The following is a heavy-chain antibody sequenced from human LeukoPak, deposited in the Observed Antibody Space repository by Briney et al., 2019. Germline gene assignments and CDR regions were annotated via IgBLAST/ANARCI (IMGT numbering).Heavy chain of an antibody. D-gene: IGHD3-9*01. J-gene: IGHJ3*02. V-gene: IGHV6-1*01. Sequence: SQTLSLTCALSGDSVSSNSAAWNWIRQSPSRGLEWLGRTYYRSKWYNDYAVSVKSRITINPDTSKNQFSLQLNSVTPEDTAVYYCARVLERYFDLKGAFDIWGQGTMVTVSS. CDR3: ARVLERYFDLKGAFDI. CDR1: GDSVSSNSAA. CDR2: TYYRSKWYN.